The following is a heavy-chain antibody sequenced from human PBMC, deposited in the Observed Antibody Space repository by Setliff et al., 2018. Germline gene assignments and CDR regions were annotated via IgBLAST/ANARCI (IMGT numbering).Heavy chain of an antibody. CDR3: AAIVDTDWHKEFQY. J-gene: IGHJ1*01. V-gene: IGHV1-24*01. CDR2: FDPQGGEI. D-gene: IGHD3-9*01. Sequence: ASVKVSCKLSGNTLTELSMHWVRQAPGGGPEWVGGFDPQGGEIIYAQKSQGRITMTEDTSTNTAYMELSSLRSEDTAVYYCAAIVDTDWHKEFQYWGQGTLVTVSS. CDR1: GNTLTELS.